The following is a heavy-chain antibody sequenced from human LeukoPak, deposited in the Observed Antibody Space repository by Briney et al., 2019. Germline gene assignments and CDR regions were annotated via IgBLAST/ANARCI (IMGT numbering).Heavy chain of an antibody. J-gene: IGHJ4*02. D-gene: IGHD3-10*01. CDR1: GFTFSSYA. CDR3: ARDLTMVRGVILHTFDY. V-gene: IGHV3-30-3*01. CDR2: ISYDGSNK. Sequence: GRSLRLSCAASGFTFSSYAMHWVRQAPGKGLEWVAVISYDGSNKYYADSVKGRFTISRDNSKNTLYPKMNSLRAEDTAVYYCARDLTMVRGVILHTFDYWGQGTLVTVSS.